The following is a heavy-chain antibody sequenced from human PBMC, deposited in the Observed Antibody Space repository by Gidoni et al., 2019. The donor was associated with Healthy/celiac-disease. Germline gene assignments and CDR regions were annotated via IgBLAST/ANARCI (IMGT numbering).Heavy chain of an antibody. CDR3: ARHSLPGTGSGYYTPWWFDP. CDR2: IYPGDSDT. V-gene: IGHV5-51*01. D-gene: IGHD3-3*01. Sequence: EVQLVQSGAEVKQPGESPKISRKGSGFSFPSYWIGWVRRMPGKGLEWMVIIYPGDSDTRYSPTFQGQVTISADKSISTAYLQWSSLKASDTAMYYCARHSLPGTGSGYYTPWWFDPWGQGTLVTVSS. J-gene: IGHJ5*02. CDR1: GFSFPSYW.